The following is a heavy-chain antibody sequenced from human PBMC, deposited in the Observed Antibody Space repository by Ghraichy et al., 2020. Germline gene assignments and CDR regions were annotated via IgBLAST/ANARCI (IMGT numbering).Heavy chain of an antibody. V-gene: IGHV2-70*11. CDR1: GFSLSTSGMC. J-gene: IGHJ4*02. CDR2: IDWDDDK. Sequence: SGPTLVKPTQTLTLTCTFSGFSLSTSGMCVSWIRQPPGKALEWLARIDWDDDKYYSTSLKTRLTISKDTSKNQVVLTMTNMDPVDTATYYCARISCLNPESGLFDYWGQGTLVTVSS. D-gene: IGHD3-10*01. CDR3: ARISCLNPESGLFDY.